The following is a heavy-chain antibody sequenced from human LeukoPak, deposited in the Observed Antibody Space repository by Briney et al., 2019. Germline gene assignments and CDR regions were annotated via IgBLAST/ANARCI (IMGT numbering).Heavy chain of an antibody. CDR2: ISGDGGST. Sequence: GGSLRLSCAASGFTFDEYAMHWVRQAPGKGLEWVSLISGDGGSTHYAESVKGQFTISRDNRKNSLHLQMNSLRTEDTALYYCAKDSSSRSLTRYYYYGMDVWGQGTTVTVSS. CDR3: AKDSSSRSLTRYYYYGMDV. J-gene: IGHJ6*02. V-gene: IGHV3-43*02. CDR1: GFTFDEYA. D-gene: IGHD6-13*01.